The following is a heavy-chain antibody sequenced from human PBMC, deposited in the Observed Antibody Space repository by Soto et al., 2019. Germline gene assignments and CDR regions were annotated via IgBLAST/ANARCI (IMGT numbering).Heavy chain of an antibody. CDR2: ISAYNGNS. D-gene: IGHD3-10*01. Sequence: QVQLVQSGAEVKKPGASVKVSCKASGYTFTSYGISWVRQAPGQGLEWMGWISAYNGNSNYAQKLQGRVTMTTDTSTSTANMELRIRISDVTAVNYCARDKGDGTVSYYGYWGQGTLVTVSS. V-gene: IGHV1-18*01. J-gene: IGHJ4*02. CDR3: ARDKGDGTVSYYGY. CDR1: GYTFTSYG.